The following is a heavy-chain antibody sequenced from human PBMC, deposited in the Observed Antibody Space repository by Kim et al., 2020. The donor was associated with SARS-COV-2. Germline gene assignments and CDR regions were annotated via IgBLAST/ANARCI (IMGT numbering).Heavy chain of an antibody. CDR1: GGSISSSSYY. J-gene: IGHJ4*02. Sequence: SETLSLTCTVSGGSISSSSYYWGWIRQPPGKGLEWIGSIYYSGSTYYNPSLKSRVTISVDTSKNQFSLKLSSVTAADTAVYYCARGWGGDLHSLDYWGQG. V-gene: IGHV4-39*01. CDR2: IYYSGST. D-gene: IGHD4-17*01. CDR3: ARGWGGDLHSLDY.